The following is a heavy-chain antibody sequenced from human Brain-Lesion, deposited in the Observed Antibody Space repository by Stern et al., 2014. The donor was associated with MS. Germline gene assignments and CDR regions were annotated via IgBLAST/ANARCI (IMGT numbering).Heavy chain of an antibody. D-gene: IGHD3-22*01. CDR1: GASISSGTYF. CDR3: ARAYYYDTSGDSDAFNI. Sequence: QLQLQESGPGLVKPSQTLSLTCTVSGASISSGTYFWTWIRQPAGKGLEWIGRISTSGSTTYNPPLKMRVPISLDTSKKEFSLKLSSVTAADTAVYYCARAYYYDTSGDSDAFNIWGQGTQVTVSS. J-gene: IGHJ3*02. CDR2: ISTSGST. V-gene: IGHV4-61*02.